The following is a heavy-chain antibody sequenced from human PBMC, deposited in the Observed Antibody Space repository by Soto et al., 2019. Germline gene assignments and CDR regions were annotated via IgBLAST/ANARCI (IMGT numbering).Heavy chain of an antibody. CDR2: LHYSGST. V-gene: IGHV4-59*13. CDR1: GGSISSYY. CDR3: ARVSSWVGHEDY. J-gene: IGHJ4*02. Sequence: QVQLQESGPGLVRPSETLSLTCTVSGGSISSYYWSWIRQPPGKGLEWIGYLHYSGSTNYNPSLKSRVTISVDTSKNQFSLKLSSVTAADTAVYYCARVSSWVGHEDYRGQGTLVTVSS. D-gene: IGHD3-10*01.